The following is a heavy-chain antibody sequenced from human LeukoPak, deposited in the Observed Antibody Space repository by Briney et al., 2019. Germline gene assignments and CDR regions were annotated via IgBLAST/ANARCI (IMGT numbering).Heavy chain of an antibody. CDR1: GGSISSYY. V-gene: IGHV4-59*12. D-gene: IGHD5-12*01. CDR2: IYYSGST. Sequence: SETLSLTCTVSGGSISSYYWSRIRQPPGKGLEWIGYIYYSGSTNYNPSLKSRVTISVDTSKNQFSLKLSSVTAANTAVYYCARGPRFRGYGHGRDYWGQGTLVTVSS. CDR3: ARGPRFRGYGHGRDY. J-gene: IGHJ4*02.